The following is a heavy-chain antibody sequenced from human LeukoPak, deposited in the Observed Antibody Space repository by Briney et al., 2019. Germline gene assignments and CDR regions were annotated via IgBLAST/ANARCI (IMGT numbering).Heavy chain of an antibody. J-gene: IGHJ6*02. V-gene: IGHV3-7*01. Sequence: GGSLSLSGAAPGFTFSTYWMSWFRQAPGKGLEWVANIKQDGSDKYYVDSVKGRFTISRDNAKNSLYLQMNSLRAEDTAVYYCARDPERPLYYYYGMDVWGQGTTVTVSS. CDR3: ARDPERPLYYYYGMDV. CDR2: IKQDGSDK. CDR1: GFTFSTYW. D-gene: IGHD1-1*01.